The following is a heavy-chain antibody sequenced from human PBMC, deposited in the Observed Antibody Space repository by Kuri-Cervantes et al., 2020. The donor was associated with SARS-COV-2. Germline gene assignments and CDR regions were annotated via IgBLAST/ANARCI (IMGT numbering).Heavy chain of an antibody. CDR1: GYTFTGYY. CDR2: IIPIFGTA. CDR3: AGGGDAVTIFGVVIRNYYYMDV. D-gene: IGHD3-3*01. V-gene: IGHV1-69*05. J-gene: IGHJ6*03. Sequence: SVKVSCKASGYTFTGYYMHWVRQAPGRGLEWMGGIIPIFGTANYAQKFQGRVTITTDESTSTAYMELSSLRSEDTAVYYCAGGGDAVTIFGVVIRNYYYMDVWGKGTTVTVSS.